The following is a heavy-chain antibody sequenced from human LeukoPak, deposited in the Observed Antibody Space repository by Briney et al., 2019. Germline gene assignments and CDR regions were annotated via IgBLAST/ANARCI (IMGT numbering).Heavy chain of an antibody. D-gene: IGHD1-26*01. CDR3: ASFSGSYTGENFDY. J-gene: IGHJ4*02. CDR1: GGSISSYY. Sequence: SETLSLTCTVSGGSISSYYWSWIRQPPGKGLEWIGYIYYSGSTNYNPSLKSRVTISVDTSKNQFSLKLSSVTAADTAVYYYASFSGSYTGENFDYWGQGTLVTVSS. CDR2: IYYSGST. V-gene: IGHV4-59*01.